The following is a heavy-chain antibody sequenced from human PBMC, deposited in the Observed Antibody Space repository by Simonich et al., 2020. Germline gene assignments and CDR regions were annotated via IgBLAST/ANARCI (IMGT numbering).Heavy chain of an antibody. CDR1: GYTFTGYY. CDR2: VDPNRGGT. D-gene: IGHD2-21*01. J-gene: IGHJ3*02. CDR3: ARNGLVGILKAFDI. Sequence: QVQLVQSGAEVKKPGASVKVSCKASGYTFTGYYMHCVRQAHGQGLEWMGWVDPNRGGTNYAPKFKGRVTRTRDTSISTAYMELSRLRSDDTAVYYCARNGLVGILKAFDIWGQGTMVTVSS. V-gene: IGHV1-2*02.